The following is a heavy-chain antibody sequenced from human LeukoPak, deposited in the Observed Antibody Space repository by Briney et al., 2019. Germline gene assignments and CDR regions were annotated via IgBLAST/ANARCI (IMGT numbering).Heavy chain of an antibody. V-gene: IGHV1-8*01. CDR1: GYTFTSYD. D-gene: IGHD6-13*01. J-gene: IGHJ6*02. Sequence: ASVKVSCKASGYTFTSYDINWVRQATGQGLEWMGWMNPNSGNTGYAQKFQGRVTMTRNTSISTAYMELSSLRSEDTAVYYCARWVGSSSWCGYYYYGMDVWGQGTTVTVSS. CDR2: MNPNSGNT. CDR3: ARWVGSSSWCGYYYYGMDV.